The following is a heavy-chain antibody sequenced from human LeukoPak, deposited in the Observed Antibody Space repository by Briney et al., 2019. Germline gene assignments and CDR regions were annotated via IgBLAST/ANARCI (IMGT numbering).Heavy chain of an antibody. V-gene: IGHV4-38-2*02. Sequence: PSETLSLTCTVSGYSISSGYYWGWIRQPPGKGLEWIGSIYHSGSTYYNPSLKSRVTISVDTSKNQFSLKLSSVTAADTAVYYCARARITMVRGPGGXFDYW. CDR2: IYHSGST. D-gene: IGHD3-10*01. CDR3: ARARITMVRGPGGXFDY. J-gene: IGHJ4*01. CDR1: GYSISSGYY.